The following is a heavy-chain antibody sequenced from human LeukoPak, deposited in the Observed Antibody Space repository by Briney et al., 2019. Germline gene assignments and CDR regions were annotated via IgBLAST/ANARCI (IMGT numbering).Heavy chain of an antibody. Sequence: PSETLSLTCTVSGGSISSSSYYWGWIRQPPGKGLEWIGSIYYSGSTYYNPSLKSRVTISVDTSKNQFSLKLSSVTAADTAVYYCATSKLQLFPFDYWGQGTLVTVSS. CDR1: GGSISSSSYY. CDR3: ATSKLQLFPFDY. CDR2: IYYSGST. V-gene: IGHV4-39*01. J-gene: IGHJ4*02. D-gene: IGHD3-10*01.